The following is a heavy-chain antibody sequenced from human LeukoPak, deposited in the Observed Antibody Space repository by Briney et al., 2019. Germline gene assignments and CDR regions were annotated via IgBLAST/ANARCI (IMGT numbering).Heavy chain of an antibody. Sequence: PGGSLRLSCAASGFTFSSYGMHWVRQAPGKGLEWVAVISYDGSNKYYADSVKGRFTISRDNSKNTLYLQMNSLRAEDTAVYYCAKDLYYYDSSGYYYEDIGNAFDIWGQGTMVTVSS. CDR1: GFTFSSYG. CDR3: AKDLYYYDSSGYYYEDIGNAFDI. CDR2: ISYDGSNK. V-gene: IGHV3-30*18. D-gene: IGHD3-22*01. J-gene: IGHJ3*02.